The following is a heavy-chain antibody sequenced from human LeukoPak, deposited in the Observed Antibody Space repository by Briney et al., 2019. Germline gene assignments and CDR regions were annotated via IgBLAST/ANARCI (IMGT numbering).Heavy chain of an antibody. CDR2: ISGSGGST. CDR3: AKTRGGGYYFDY. J-gene: IGHJ4*02. Sequence: GGSLRLSCAASGFIFSSYNLNWVRQAPGKGLEWVSAISGSGGSTYYADSVKGRFTISRDNSKSTLYLQMNSLRAEDTAVYYCAKTRGGGYYFDYWGQGTLVTVSS. V-gene: IGHV3-23*01. CDR1: GFIFSSYN. D-gene: IGHD5-12*01.